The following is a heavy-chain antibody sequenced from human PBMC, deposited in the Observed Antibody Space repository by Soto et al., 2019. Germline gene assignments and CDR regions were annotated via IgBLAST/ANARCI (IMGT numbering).Heavy chain of an antibody. V-gene: IGHV3-23*01. J-gene: IGHJ5*02. CDR2: ISGSGGST. CDR1: GFTFSSYA. CDR3: ARGSSLTVTTCIDP. D-gene: IGHD4-4*01. Sequence: GGSLRLSCAASGFTFSSYAMSWVRQAPGKGLEWVSAISGSGGSTYYADSVKGRFTISRDNSKNTLYLQMNSLRAEDTAVYYCARGSSLTVTTCIDPWGQGTLVTVSS.